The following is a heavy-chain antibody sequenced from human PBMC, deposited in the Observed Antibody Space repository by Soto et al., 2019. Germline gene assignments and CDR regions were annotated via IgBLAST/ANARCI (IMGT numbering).Heavy chain of an antibody. J-gene: IGHJ3*02. CDR1: GFTSGKYA. V-gene: IGHV3-23*01. CDR2: IGGGGEYT. D-gene: IGHD2-15*01. Sequence: EVQLLESGGGLVQPGGSLTLTCIVSGFTSGKYAMSWVRQAPGKGLEWVSEIGGGGEYTNYADSVRGRFTMSRDNSKNTLYLHMSSLKVEDTPVYYCAKDEVAANGRADAFDIWGQGTVVTVSS. CDR3: AKDEVAANGRADAFDI.